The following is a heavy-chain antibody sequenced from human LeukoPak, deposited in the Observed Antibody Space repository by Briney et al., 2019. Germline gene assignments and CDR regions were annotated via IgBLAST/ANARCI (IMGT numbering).Heavy chain of an antibody. J-gene: IGHJ4*02. Sequence: GGSLRLPCEASGFTFSSYWMHWARQAPGKGLVWVSRINSDGSSTSYADSVKGRFTISRDNAKNTVYLEMNSLRVEDTAVYYCARVGGGATANFDYWGQGTLVTVSS. CDR3: ARVGGGATANFDY. D-gene: IGHD1-26*01. V-gene: IGHV3-74*01. CDR1: GFTFSSYW. CDR2: INSDGSST.